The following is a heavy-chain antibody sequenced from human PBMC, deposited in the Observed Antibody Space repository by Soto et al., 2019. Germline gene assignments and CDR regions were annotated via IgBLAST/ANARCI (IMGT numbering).Heavy chain of an antibody. CDR2: INPNSGGT. CDR1: GYTFTGYY. D-gene: IGHD1-1*01. V-gene: IGHV1-2*02. Sequence: GASVKVSCKASGYTFTGYYLYWVRQAPGQGLEWMGWINPNSGGTNYAQKFQGRVTMTRDTSISTAYMELSRLRSDDTAVYYCARGRTGTTSYFDYWGQGNLVTVSS. CDR3: ARGRTGTTSYFDY. J-gene: IGHJ4*02.